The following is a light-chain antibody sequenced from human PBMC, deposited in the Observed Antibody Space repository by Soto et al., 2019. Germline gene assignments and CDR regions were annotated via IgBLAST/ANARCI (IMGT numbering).Light chain of an antibody. CDR2: GAS. V-gene: IGKV1-39*01. Sequence: DIQMTQSPSSLSASVGDRVTITCRASQTISKYLNWYQHKPGKGPKLLIYGASTLQSGVPSRFSGSGSGTDFTLTTNSLQPEDVATYYCQQSNSIPPWTFGQGTKVEIK. CDR1: QTISKY. CDR3: QQSNSIPPWT. J-gene: IGKJ1*01.